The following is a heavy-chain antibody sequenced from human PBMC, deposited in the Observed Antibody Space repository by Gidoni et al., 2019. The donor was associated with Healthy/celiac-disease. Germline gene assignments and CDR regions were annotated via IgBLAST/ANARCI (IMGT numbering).Heavy chain of an antibody. J-gene: IGHJ4*02. V-gene: IGHV1-18*01. D-gene: IGHD6-13*01. CDR3: AREGGIAEADY. Sequence: QVQLVQSGAEVKKPGASVKVSCKASGYTFTSSGISRVRQDPGQGLEWRGLISAYNGNTNYAQKLQGRVTMTTDTSTSTDYMELRSLRSDDTAVYYCAREGGIAEADYWGQGTLVTVSS. CDR2: ISAYNGNT. CDR1: GYTFTSSG.